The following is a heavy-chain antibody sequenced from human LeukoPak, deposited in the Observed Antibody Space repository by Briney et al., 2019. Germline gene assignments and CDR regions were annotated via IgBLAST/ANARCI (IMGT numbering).Heavy chain of an antibody. J-gene: IGHJ5*02. V-gene: IGHV1-2*02. CDR2: INPNSGGT. Sequence: ASVKVSCKASGGTFSSYAISWVRQAPGQGLEWMGWINPNSGGTNYAQKFQGRVTMTRDTSISTAYMELSRLRSDDTAVYYCAMPHFDSSGYYYEVGFDPWGQGTLVTVSS. CDR1: GGTFSSYA. CDR3: AMPHFDSSGYYYEVGFDP. D-gene: IGHD3-22*01.